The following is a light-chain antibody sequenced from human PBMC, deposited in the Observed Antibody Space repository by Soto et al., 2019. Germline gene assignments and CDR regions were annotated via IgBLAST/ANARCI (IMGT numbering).Light chain of an antibody. CDR3: HHYDASPPYT. J-gene: IGKJ2*01. CDR1: RGFASSY. Sequence: EIVLTQCPVTLSLSPGERATLSCRASRGFASSYLGWYQQKPGHAHRLLIYAASTRATGVPDRFSGSGSATDFTLTISRREPEDSAVYYCHHYDASPPYTFGQGTKLEIK. CDR2: AAS. V-gene: IGKV3-20*01.